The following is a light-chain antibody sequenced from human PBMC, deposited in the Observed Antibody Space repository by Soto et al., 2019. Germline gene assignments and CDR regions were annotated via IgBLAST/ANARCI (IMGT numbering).Light chain of an antibody. CDR1: QRLRSSS. CDR3: QQYVSSPIP. J-gene: IGKJ5*01. V-gene: IGKV3-20*01. Sequence: EIVLTQSPGTLPLSPGERATLSCRASQRLRSSSLAWYQQKPGQAPRLLIYDVSSRAPGIPDRFSGSGSETDFTLTISRLEPEDFAVYYCQQYVSSPIPFGQGTRLEI. CDR2: DVS.